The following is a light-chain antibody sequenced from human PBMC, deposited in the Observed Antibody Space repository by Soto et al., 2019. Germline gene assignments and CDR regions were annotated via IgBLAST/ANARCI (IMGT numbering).Light chain of an antibody. CDR3: QQSYSTPVT. Sequence: DIQMTQSPSSLSASVGDRVTITCRANQSISSYLNWYQQKPWKAPKLLIYAASSLQSGVPSRFSGSGSGTDFTLTISSLQPEDFATYYCQQSYSTPVTFGPGTKVDIK. V-gene: IGKV1-39*01. CDR2: AAS. J-gene: IGKJ3*01. CDR1: QSISSY.